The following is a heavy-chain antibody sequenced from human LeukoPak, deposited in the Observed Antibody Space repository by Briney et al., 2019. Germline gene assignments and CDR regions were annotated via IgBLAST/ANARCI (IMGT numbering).Heavy chain of an antibody. CDR2: IRGDGVST. CDR1: GFTVSNNA. CDR3: AKSVGWQPFDY. V-gene: IGHV3-23*01. D-gene: IGHD5-24*01. Sequence: PGGSLRLSCVASGFTVSNNALTWFRQAPGKGLEWVSDIRGDGVSTFYADSVKGRFTISRDESKNTVYLQMNSLRVEDTALYYCAKSVGWQPFDYWGQGTLVTVSS. J-gene: IGHJ4*02.